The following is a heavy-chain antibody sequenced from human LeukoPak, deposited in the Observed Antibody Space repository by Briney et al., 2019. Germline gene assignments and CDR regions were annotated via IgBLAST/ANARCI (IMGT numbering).Heavy chain of an antibody. V-gene: IGHV1-3*01. CDR2: INAGNGNT. Sequence: GASVKVSCKASGYTFTSYAMHWVRQAPGQRLEWMGWINAGNGNTKYSQKFQGRVTITRDTSASTAYMELSSLRSEDTAVYYCARDISAIAAAPLLGYWGQGTLVTVSS. D-gene: IGHD6-13*01. CDR1: GYTFTSYA. CDR3: ARDISAIAAAPLLGY. J-gene: IGHJ4*02.